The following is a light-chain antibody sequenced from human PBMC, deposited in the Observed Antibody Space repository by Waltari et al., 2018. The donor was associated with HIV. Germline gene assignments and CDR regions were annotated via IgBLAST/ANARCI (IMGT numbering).Light chain of an antibody. V-gene: IGLV1-47*01. CDR2: RKN. J-gene: IGLJ1*01. CDR1: SSNIGVHH. CDR3: VVWDDSLFGCV. Sequence: QSVLTQPPSSSGTPGQRVTISCSGRSSNIGVHHVYWYNQLPGTAPKLLVYRKNQRPSGVPDRFYASRSETSTCLAIGGLRSEDEADYYCVVWDDSLFGCVFGTGTKVTV.